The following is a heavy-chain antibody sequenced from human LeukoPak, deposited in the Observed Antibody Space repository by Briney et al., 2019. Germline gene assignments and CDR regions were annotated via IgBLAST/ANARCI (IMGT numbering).Heavy chain of an antibody. V-gene: IGHV4-34*01. CDR1: GGSFSGYY. CDR2: INHSGST. D-gene: IGHD3-10*01. Sequence: SETLSLTRAVYGGSFSGYYWSWIRQPPGKGLEWIGEINHSGSTNYNPSLKSRVTISVDTSKNQFSLKLSSVTAADTAVYYCARAGAYYGSGIPLDIWGQGTMVTVSS. J-gene: IGHJ3*02. CDR3: ARAGAYYGSGIPLDI.